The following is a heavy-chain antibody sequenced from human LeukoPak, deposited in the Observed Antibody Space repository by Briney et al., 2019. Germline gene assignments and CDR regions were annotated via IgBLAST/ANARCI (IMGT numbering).Heavy chain of an antibody. CDR3: ARDNSVTIFGVAEYYFDY. V-gene: IGHV1-46*01. CDR1: GYTFTSYY. Sequence: ASVKVSCKASGYTFTSYYMHWVRQAPGQGLEWMGIINPSGGSTSYAQKFQGRVTMTRDTSTSTVYMELSSLRSEDTAVYYCARDNSVTIFGVAEYYFDYWGQGTLVTVSS. CDR2: INPSGGST. J-gene: IGHJ4*02. D-gene: IGHD3-3*01.